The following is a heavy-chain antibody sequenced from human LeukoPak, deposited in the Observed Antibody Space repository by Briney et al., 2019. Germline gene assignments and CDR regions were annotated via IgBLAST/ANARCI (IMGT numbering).Heavy chain of an antibody. CDR3: ARGPTGSTGFDY. CDR2: IYYSGST. Sequence: SETPSLTCTVSGGSVSSGSYYWSWIRQSPGKGLEWIGYIYYSGSTNYNPSLKSRVTISVDTSKNQFSLKLSSVTAADTAVYYCARGPTGSTGFDYWGQGTLVTVSS. D-gene: IGHD4-17*01. CDR1: GGSVSSGSYY. V-gene: IGHV4-61*01. J-gene: IGHJ4*02.